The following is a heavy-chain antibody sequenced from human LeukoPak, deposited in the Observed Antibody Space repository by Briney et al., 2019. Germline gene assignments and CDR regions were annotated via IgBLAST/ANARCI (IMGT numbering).Heavy chain of an antibody. CDR2: ISSSSSTI. D-gene: IGHD3-22*01. CDR1: GFTFSSYS. CDR3: GRDQHLDYYSSGGDGGDAFDI. J-gene: IGHJ3*02. Sequence: GGPLRLSCAASGFTFSSYSMIWLPEAPGKGLVGVSYISSSSSTIYYAHSVKGRFTISRDNAKNSLYLKMNSLSAEDTAVYYCGRDQHLDYYSSGGDGGDAFDIWGQGTMVTVSS. V-gene: IGHV3-48*04.